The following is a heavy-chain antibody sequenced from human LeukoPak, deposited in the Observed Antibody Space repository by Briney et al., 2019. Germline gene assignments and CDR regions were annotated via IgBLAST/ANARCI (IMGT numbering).Heavy chain of an antibody. J-gene: IGHJ6*03. Sequence: SETLSLTCTVSGGSISSYYWSWIRQPAGKGLEWIGRIYTSGSTNYNPSLKSRVTMSVDTSKNQFSLKLSSVTAADTAVYYCARVAGFSSSTSYVYYYYYYMDVWGKGTTVTISS. V-gene: IGHV4-4*07. CDR1: GGSISSYY. CDR2: IYTSGST. CDR3: ARVAGFSSSTSYVYYYYYYMDV. D-gene: IGHD3-16*01.